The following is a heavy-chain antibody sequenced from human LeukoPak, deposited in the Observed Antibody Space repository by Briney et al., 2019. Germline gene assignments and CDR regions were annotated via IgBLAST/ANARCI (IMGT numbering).Heavy chain of an antibody. D-gene: IGHD3-10*01. V-gene: IGHV4-39*07. J-gene: IGHJ5*02. Sequence: SETLSLTCTVSSGSISTDSYYWGWIRQPPGKGLEWIGSIYYSGRTYYNPSLKSRVTISVDTSKNQFSLNLSSLTAADTAVYYCARDAPVFYGSGSYLNWFDPWGQGTLVTVSS. CDR2: IYYSGRT. CDR1: SGSISTDSYY. CDR3: ARDAPVFYGSGSYLNWFDP.